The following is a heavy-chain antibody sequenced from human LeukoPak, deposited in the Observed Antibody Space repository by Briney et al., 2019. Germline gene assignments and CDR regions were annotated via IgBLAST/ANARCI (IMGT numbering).Heavy chain of an antibody. CDR1: GYTLTELS. J-gene: IGHJ4*02. CDR3: ATGELDAHHFDY. D-gene: IGHD1-1*01. V-gene: IGHV1-24*01. Sequence: RASVKVSCTVSGYTLTELSMHWVRQAPGKGLEWMGGFDPEDGETIYAQKFQGRVTMTEDTSTDTAYMELSSLRSEDTAVYYCATGELDAHHFDYWGQGTLVTVSS. CDR2: FDPEDGET.